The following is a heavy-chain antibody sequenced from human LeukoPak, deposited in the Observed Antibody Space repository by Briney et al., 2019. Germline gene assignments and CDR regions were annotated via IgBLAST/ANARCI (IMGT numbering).Heavy chain of an antibody. J-gene: IGHJ6*03. Sequence: SQTLSLTCTVSGGSISSYYWSWIRQPAGKGLEWIGRIYISGSGSTNYNPSLKSRVTMSVDTSKNQFSLKLSSVTAADTAVYYCARDKRVAVAGTYIYYYYMDVWGNGTTVTISS. D-gene: IGHD6-19*01. CDR2: IYISGSGST. CDR1: GGSISSYY. CDR3: ARDKRVAVAGTYIYYYYMDV. V-gene: IGHV4-4*07.